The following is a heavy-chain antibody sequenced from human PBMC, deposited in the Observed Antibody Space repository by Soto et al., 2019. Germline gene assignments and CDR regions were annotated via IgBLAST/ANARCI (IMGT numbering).Heavy chain of an antibody. Sequence: QVQLVQSGPEVRRPGSSVKVSCKASGGSFSDFAISWVRQTPGQGLEWMGGVIPIFGTPKYAQKFQGRITIIADEHTNTAYMELSSLTSEDTAVYYCARDCRGGTCFPKRFDPWGQGTLVTVSS. V-gene: IGHV1-69*01. CDR2: VIPIFGTP. CDR1: GGSFSDFA. D-gene: IGHD2-15*01. J-gene: IGHJ5*02. CDR3: ARDCRGGTCFPKRFDP.